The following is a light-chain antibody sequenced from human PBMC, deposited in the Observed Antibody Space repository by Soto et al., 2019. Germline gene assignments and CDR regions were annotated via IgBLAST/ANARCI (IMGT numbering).Light chain of an antibody. V-gene: IGKV3-15*01. CDR2: GAS. CDR3: QQYNNWPLIT. CDR1: QSVSRSN. Sequence: EIVLTQSPDTLSLSPGERANVYCRASQSVSRSNLAWYQHKPGQAPRLIIYGASTRATGIPARFSGSGSGTEFALTISSLQSEDFAVYYCQQYNNWPLITFGQGTRLEIK. J-gene: IGKJ5*01.